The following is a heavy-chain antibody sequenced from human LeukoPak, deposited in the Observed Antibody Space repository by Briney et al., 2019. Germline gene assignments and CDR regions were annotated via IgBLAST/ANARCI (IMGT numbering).Heavy chain of an antibody. D-gene: IGHD2-21*02. V-gene: IGHV3-23*01. CDR1: GFTVSSNY. CDR3: AKDLPYCGGDSYSGYFDY. J-gene: IGHJ4*02. CDR2: ISGSGDST. Sequence: GGSLRLSCAASGFTVSSNYMSWVRQAPGKGLEWVSAISGSGDSTYYADSVKGRFTISRDNSKNTLYLQMNSLRAEDTAVYYCAKDLPYCGGDSYSGYFDYWGQGTLVTVSS.